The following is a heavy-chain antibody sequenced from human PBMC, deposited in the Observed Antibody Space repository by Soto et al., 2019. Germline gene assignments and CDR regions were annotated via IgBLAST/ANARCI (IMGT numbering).Heavy chain of an antibody. CDR1: GLTLNSYA. CDR3: ARPPDFGTDSVLRPRVRPGGTDV. D-gene: IGHD2-8*02. CDR2: ISYDENNK. J-gene: IGHJ6*04. V-gene: IGHV3-30-3*01. Sequence: HPEWSLRISCTACGLTLNSYAMHWIRQDPGKGLEWVAVISYDENNKYYADSVKGRFTISRATSKTTLYLQMNSLRPEDSAVYYCARPPDFGTDSVLRPRVRPGGTDVGC.